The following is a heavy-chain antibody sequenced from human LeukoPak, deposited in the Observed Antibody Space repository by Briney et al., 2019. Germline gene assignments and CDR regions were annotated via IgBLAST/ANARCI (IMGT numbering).Heavy chain of an antibody. CDR2: VAYSGNT. D-gene: IGHD1-26*01. CDR3: ARDRWEPLRGPMRFDI. J-gene: IGHJ3*02. Sequence: SETLSLTCTVSGGSITSGEHYCSWIRQRPGKGLEWIGYVAYSGNTNYNPSLSSRVTMSVDTSKNQFSLKLSSVTAADTAVYYCARDRWEPLRGPMRFDIWGQGTMVTVSS. V-gene: IGHV4-30-4*01. CDR1: GGSITSGEHY.